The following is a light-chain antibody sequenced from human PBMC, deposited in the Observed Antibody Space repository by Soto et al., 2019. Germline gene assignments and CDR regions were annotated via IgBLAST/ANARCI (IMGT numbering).Light chain of an antibody. CDR3: QQYNSYWT. J-gene: IGKJ1*01. V-gene: IGKV1-5*03. Sequence: DIQMTQSPSTLSASVGDRVTITCRASQSISSWLAWYQQKPGKAPKLLIYKASSLESGVPSRFSGSGSGTEFTPTISSLQPDDFATYDCQQYNSYWTFGQGTKVEIK. CDR1: QSISSW. CDR2: KAS.